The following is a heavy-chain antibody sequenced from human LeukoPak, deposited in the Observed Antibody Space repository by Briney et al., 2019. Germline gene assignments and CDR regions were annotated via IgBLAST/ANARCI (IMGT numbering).Heavy chain of an antibody. Sequence: GGSLRLSCAASGFTFGSYSMNWVRQAPGKGLEWVSYISGRDSTIYYADSVKGRFTISRDNARNSLYLQMNSLRAEDTAVYYCTRDGIPPPLWGQGTLVTVSS. V-gene: IGHV3-48*04. CDR1: GFTFGSYS. CDR2: ISGRDSTI. D-gene: IGHD5-18*01. J-gene: IGHJ4*02. CDR3: TRDGIPPPL.